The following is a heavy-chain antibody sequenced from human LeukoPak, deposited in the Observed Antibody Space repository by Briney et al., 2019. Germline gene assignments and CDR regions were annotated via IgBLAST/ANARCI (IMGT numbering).Heavy chain of an antibody. CDR3: ARSNIWYQLLWDAFDI. CDR1: GGTFSSYA. J-gene: IGHJ3*02. CDR2: IIPIFGTA. V-gene: IGHV1-69*05. Sequence: GASVKVSCKASGGTFSSYAISWVRQAPGQGLEWMGGIIPIFGTANYAQKFQGRVTITTDESTSTAYMELSSLRSEDTAVYYCARSNIWYQLLWDAFDIWGQGTMVTVSS. D-gene: IGHD2-2*01.